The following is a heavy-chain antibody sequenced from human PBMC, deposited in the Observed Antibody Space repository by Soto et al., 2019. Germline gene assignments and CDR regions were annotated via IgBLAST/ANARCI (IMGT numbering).Heavy chain of an antibody. CDR1: GGSISSGGYY. CDR2: IYYSGST. J-gene: IGHJ5*02. Sequence: QVQLQESGPGLVKPSQTLSLXCTVSGGSISSGGYYWSWIRQHPGKGLEWIGYIYYSGSTYYNPSLKSRVTISVDTSKNQFSLKLSSVTAADTAVYYCASIDGITMVRGVIITSGWFDPWGQGTLVTVSS. V-gene: IGHV4-31*03. CDR3: ASIDGITMVRGVIITSGWFDP. D-gene: IGHD3-10*01.